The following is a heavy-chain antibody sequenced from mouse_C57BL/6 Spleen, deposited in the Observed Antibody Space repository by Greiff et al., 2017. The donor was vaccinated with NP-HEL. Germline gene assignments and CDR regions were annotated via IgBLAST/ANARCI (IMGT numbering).Heavy chain of an antibody. CDR2: IDPSDSYT. D-gene: IGHD1-1*01. CDR3: ATCIYYYGNLDY. CDR1: GYTFTSYW. V-gene: IGHV1-69*01. J-gene: IGHJ2*01. Sequence: VQLQQSGAELVMPGASVKLSCKASGYTFTSYWMHWVKQRPGQGLEWIGEIDPSDSYTNYNQKFKGKSTLTVDKSSSTAYMQLSSLTSEDSAVYYCATCIYYYGNLDYWGQGTTLTVSS.